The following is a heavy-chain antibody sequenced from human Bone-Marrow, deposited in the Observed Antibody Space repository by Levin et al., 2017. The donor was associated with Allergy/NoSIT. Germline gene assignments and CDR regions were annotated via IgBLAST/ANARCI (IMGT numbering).Heavy chain of an antibody. CDR2: ISNTAFNI. V-gene: IGHV3-48*03. CDR3: ARMYYDFWTGYVMGYMDI. J-gene: IGHJ6*03. CDR1: GFTFDSYE. Sequence: GGSLRLSCAASGFTFDSYEMNWVRQAPGKGLGWVAYISNTAFNIYYADSVKGRFTVSRDNSKNYLYLQMNRVRAEDTAVYYCARMYYDFWTGYVMGYMDIWGKGTTVTVSS. D-gene: IGHD3-3*01.